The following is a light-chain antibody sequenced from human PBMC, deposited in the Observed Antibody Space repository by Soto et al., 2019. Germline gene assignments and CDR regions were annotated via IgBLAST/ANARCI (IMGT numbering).Light chain of an antibody. CDR2: GAS. CDR3: QQRSSWPPIT. CDR1: QSVSSSY. Sequence: EIVLTQSPGTLSLSPGERSTLSCRASQSVSSSYLAWYQQKPDQAPTLLIYGASTRATGIPDRFSGSGSGTDFTLTISSLEPADFAVYYCQQRSSWPPITFGQGTRLEIK. V-gene: IGKV3D-20*02. J-gene: IGKJ5*01.